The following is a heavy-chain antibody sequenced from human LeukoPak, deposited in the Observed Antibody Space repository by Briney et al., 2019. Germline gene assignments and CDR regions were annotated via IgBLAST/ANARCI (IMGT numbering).Heavy chain of an antibody. Sequence: GGSLRLSGAASGFTFSSYWMSWVRQAPGKGLEWVANIKQDGSQKYYVDSVKGRFTISRDSAQNSLYLQMNSLRAEDTAVYYCARGGGGSDYWGQGTLVIVSS. D-gene: IGHD6-25*01. CDR3: ARGGGGSDY. J-gene: IGHJ4*02. CDR2: IKQDGSQK. CDR1: GFTFSSYW. V-gene: IGHV3-7*01.